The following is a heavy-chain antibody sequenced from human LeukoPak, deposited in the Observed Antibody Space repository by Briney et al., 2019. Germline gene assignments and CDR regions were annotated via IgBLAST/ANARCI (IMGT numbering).Heavy chain of an antibody. D-gene: IGHD3-3*01. CDR3: VRDFRFLEDF. V-gene: IGHV3-20*04. Sequence: GGSLRLSCAASGFTFDDYAMSWVRQTPGKGLEWVSSINWNGGSTGSAESVKGRFTISRDNAKNSLYLQMNSLRAEDTALYYCVRDFRFLEDFWGQGTLVTVSS. CDR2: INWNGGST. J-gene: IGHJ4*02. CDR1: GFTFDDYA.